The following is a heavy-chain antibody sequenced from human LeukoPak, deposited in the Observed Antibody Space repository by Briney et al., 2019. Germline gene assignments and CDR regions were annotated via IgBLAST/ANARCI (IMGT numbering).Heavy chain of an antibody. CDR2: IFPIDSET. CDR1: GYSFSSDW. V-gene: IGHV5-51*01. CDR3: TRGCSGGSCSGDAMDV. Sequence: GESLKISCQAFGYSFSSDWIAWVRHIPGQGLEWMGMIFPIDSETTYSPSFQGQVTISADKSISTAYLQWSSLKASETAMYYCTRGCSGGSCSGDAMDVWGQGTMVTVSS. J-gene: IGHJ6*02. D-gene: IGHD2-15*01.